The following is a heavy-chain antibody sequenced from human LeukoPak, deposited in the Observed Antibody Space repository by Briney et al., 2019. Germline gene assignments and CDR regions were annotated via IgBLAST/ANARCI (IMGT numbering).Heavy chain of an antibody. V-gene: IGHV3-15*01. CDR1: GFNFSNAW. D-gene: IGHD5-18*01. J-gene: IGHJ3*02. Sequence: PGGSLRLSCAASGFNFSNAWMSWVRQAPGKGLEWVGRIKSKTDGGTTDYAAPVKGRFTISRDDSKNTLYLQMNSLKTEDTAVYYCTTTAMVTFDAFDIWGQGTMVTVSS. CDR2: IKSKTDGGTT. CDR3: TTTAMVTFDAFDI.